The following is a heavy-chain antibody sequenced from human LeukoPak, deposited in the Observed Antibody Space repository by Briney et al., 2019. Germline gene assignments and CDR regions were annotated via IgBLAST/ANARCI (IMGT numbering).Heavy chain of an antibody. V-gene: IGHV1-18*01. D-gene: IGHD2-2*01. CDR3: ARDGIVVVPAPPKGFDP. CDR2: ISAYNGNA. Sequence: GASVKVSCKASGYTFTSYGISWVRQAPGQGLEWMGWISAYNGNANYAQKLQGRVTMTTDTSTSTAYMELRSLRSDDTAVYYCARDGIVVVPAPPKGFDPWGQGTLVTVSS. J-gene: IGHJ5*02. CDR1: GYTFTSYG.